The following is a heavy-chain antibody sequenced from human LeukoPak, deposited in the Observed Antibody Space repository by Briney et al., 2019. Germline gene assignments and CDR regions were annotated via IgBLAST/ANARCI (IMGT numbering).Heavy chain of an antibody. CDR3: ARGFALDF. J-gene: IGHJ3*01. D-gene: IGHD3-3*01. CDR2: TYHRSKWYY. V-gene: IGHV6-1*01. Sequence: SQTLSLTCDISGDTVSSNSAAWNWIRQSPSRGLEWLRRTYHRSKWYYDYAVSVKSRITISPDTSKNQFSLQLNSVTADDTAVYYCARGFALDFWGQGTMVTVSS. CDR1: GDTVSSNSAA.